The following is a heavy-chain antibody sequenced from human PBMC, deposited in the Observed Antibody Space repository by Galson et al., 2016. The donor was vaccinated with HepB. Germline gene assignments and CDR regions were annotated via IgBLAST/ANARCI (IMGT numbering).Heavy chain of an antibody. Sequence: SLRLSCAASGFAFSNYGMHWVRQAPGKGLEWVAVISFEGTNTYYAQSVKGRFTISRGNSRNTVYLDMNSLRAEDTAIYYCAKDDSEYNYGWGYYYFSVMDVWGQGTTVTVSS. J-gene: IGHJ6*02. D-gene: IGHD5-18*01. CDR3: AKDDSEYNYGWGYYYFSVMDV. CDR2: ISFEGTNT. V-gene: IGHV3-30*18. CDR1: GFAFSNYG.